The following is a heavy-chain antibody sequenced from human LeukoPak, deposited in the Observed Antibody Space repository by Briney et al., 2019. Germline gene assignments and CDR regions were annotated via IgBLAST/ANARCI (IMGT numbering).Heavy chain of an antibody. CDR1: GFIFSCNG. CDR3: ARGENNYGYYYFDY. CDR2: IRSDGTNR. V-gene: IGHV3-30*02. D-gene: IGHD5-24*01. J-gene: IGHJ4*02. Sequence: GGSLRLSCAASGFIFSCNGIHWVRQAPGKGLEWVAFIRSDGTNRSYADSVKGRFTISRDHSKNTLYLQMNRLRAEDTAVYYCARGENNYGYYYFDYWGQGTLVTVSS.